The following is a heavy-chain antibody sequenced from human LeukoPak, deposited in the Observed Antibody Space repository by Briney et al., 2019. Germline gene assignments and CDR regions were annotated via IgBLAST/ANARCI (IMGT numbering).Heavy chain of an antibody. CDR1: GGSISSYY. CDR2: IYYSGST. D-gene: IGHD3-3*01. V-gene: IGHV4-59*01. CDR3: ARGDFWSGYPIDY. Sequence: SETLSLTCTVSGGSISSYYWSWIRQPPGKGLEWIGYIYYSGSTNYNPSLKSRVTISVDTSKNQFSLKLSSVTAADTAVYYCARGDFWSGYPIDYWGQGTLVTVSS. J-gene: IGHJ4*02.